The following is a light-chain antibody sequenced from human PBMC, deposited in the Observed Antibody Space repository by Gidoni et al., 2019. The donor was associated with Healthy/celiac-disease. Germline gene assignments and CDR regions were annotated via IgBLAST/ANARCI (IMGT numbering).Light chain of an antibody. CDR1: FSNIGAGYA. CDR2: DNN. Sequence: QSVLTQPPSVSGPPGQTVTISCTGSFSNIGAGYAVHWYQQIPGTAPKLLIFDNNHRPSGVPDRFSGSKSGPSASLAIIGLQTEDEADYYCQSFDNSLSSSVVFGGGTRLTVL. J-gene: IGLJ2*01. V-gene: IGLV1-40*01. CDR3: QSFDNSLSSSVV.